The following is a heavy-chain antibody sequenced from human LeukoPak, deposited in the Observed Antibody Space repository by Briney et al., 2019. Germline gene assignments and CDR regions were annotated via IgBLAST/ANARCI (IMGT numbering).Heavy chain of an antibody. CDR2: ISRTGTYI. Sequence: PGVSLRFSVAGWGVFFGGWSISLVGQAPWKGLWWVSSISRTGTYIYYADSVKGRFTISRDSAKTSLYLQMNSLRAEDTAVYYCARENSQMWGDCWGQGTLVTVSS. CDR3: ARENSQMWGDC. V-gene: IGHV3-21*01. J-gene: IGHJ4*02. D-gene: IGHD1-26*01. CDR1: GVFFGGWS.